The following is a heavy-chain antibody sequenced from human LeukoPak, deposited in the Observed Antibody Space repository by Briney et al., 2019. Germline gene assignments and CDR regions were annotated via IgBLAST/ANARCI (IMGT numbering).Heavy chain of an antibody. Sequence: GGSLRLSCAASGFSFSSYGMHWVRQAPGKGLEWVAVIWYDGSKKYYADSVKGRFIISRDNSKNTLYLQMNSLRAEDTAVYYCARLPCSGGSCYPATWGQGTLVTVSS. V-gene: IGHV3-33*01. J-gene: IGHJ4*02. CDR2: IWYDGSKK. CDR1: GFSFSSYG. CDR3: ARLPCSGGSCYPAT. D-gene: IGHD2-15*01.